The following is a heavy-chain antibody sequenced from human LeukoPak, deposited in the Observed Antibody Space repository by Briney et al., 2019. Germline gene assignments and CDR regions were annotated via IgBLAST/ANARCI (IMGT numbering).Heavy chain of an antibody. CDR3: ARQDSGYDLFDI. J-gene: IGHJ3*02. V-gene: IGHV4-38-2*01. CDR1: GYSISSGYY. CDR2: IYHSGST. Sequence: SETLSLTCAVSGYSISSGYYWGWIRQPPGKGLEWIGSIYHSGSTFYNPSLKSRVTISVDTSKNQFSVKLSSVTAADTAVYYCARQDSGYDLFDIWGQGKMATVSS. D-gene: IGHD5-12*01.